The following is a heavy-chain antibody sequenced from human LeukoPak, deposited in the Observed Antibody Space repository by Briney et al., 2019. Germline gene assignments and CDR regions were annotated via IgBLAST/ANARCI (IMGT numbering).Heavy chain of an antibody. CDR3: ARYSAGAPPYYGMDV. CDR1: GYTFTSYD. CDR2: MNPNSGNT. J-gene: IGHJ6*02. D-gene: IGHD1-26*01. V-gene: IGHV1-8*01. Sequence: ASVKVSCKASGYTFTSYDINWVRQATGQGLEWMGWMNPNSGNTGYAQKFQGRVTITADESTSTAYMELSSLRSEDTAVYYCARYSAGAPPYYGMDVWGQGTTVTVSS.